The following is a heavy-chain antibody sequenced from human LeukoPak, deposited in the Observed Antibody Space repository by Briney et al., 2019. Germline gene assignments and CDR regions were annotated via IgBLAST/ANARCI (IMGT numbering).Heavy chain of an antibody. CDR3: ARGSSSWYVAYYYYYMDV. Sequence: SETLSLTCAVYGGSFSGYYWSWIRQPPGKGLEWIGEINHSGSTNYNPSLKSRVTISVDTSKNQFSLKLSSVTAADTAVYYCARGSSSWYVAYYYYYMDVRGKGTTVTVSS. CDR1: GGSFSGYY. J-gene: IGHJ6*03. V-gene: IGHV4-34*01. D-gene: IGHD6-13*01. CDR2: INHSGST.